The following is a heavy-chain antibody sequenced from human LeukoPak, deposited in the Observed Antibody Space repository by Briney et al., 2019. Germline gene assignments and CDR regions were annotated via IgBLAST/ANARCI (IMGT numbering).Heavy chain of an antibody. Sequence: GGSLSLSCAASGFTFSSYGMHWVRQAPGKGLEWVAFIRYDGSNKYYADSVKGRFTISRDNSKNTLYLQMNSLRAEDTAVYYCAKDLPSGWFGELDAFDIWGQGTMVTVSS. D-gene: IGHD3-10*01. J-gene: IGHJ3*02. CDR2: IRYDGSNK. V-gene: IGHV3-30*02. CDR3: AKDLPSGWFGELDAFDI. CDR1: GFTFSSYG.